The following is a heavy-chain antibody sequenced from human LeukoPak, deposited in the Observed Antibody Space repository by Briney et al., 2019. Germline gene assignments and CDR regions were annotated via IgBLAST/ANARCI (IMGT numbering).Heavy chain of an antibody. CDR3: ASMYSSGWYEGFF. V-gene: IGHV4-39*01. D-gene: IGHD6-19*01. J-gene: IGHJ4*02. CDR2: IYYSGST. CDR1: GGSISSSSYY. Sequence: PSETLSLTRTVSGGSISSSSYYWGWIRQPPGKGLEWIGSIYYSGSTYYNPSLKSRVTISVDTSKNQFSLKLSSVTAADTAVYYCASMYSSGWYEGFFWGQGTLVTVSS.